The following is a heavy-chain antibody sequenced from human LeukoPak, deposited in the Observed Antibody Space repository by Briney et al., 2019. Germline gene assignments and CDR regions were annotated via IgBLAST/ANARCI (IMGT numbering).Heavy chain of an antibody. Sequence: ASVKVSCKASGGTFSSYAISWVRQAPGQGLEWMGRIIPILGIANYAQKFQGRVTITAGKSTSTAYMELSSLRSEDTAVYYCAGTYCSGGSSYLNWFDPWGQGTLVTVSS. CDR1: GGTFSSYA. D-gene: IGHD2-15*01. CDR3: AGTYCSGGSSYLNWFDP. V-gene: IGHV1-69*04. J-gene: IGHJ5*02. CDR2: IIPILGIA.